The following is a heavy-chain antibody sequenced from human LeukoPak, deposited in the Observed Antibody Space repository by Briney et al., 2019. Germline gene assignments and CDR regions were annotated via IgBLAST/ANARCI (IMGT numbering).Heavy chain of an antibody. CDR3: AKEGCTSTSCASDY. CDR2: ISGSGGST. D-gene: IGHD2-8*01. V-gene: IGHV3-23*01. CDR1: GFTFSTYA. Sequence: GGSLRLSCAASGFTFSTYAVSWVRRAPGKGLEWVSAISGSGGSTYYADSVKGRFTISRDNSKNTLYLQMNSLRAEDTAVYYCAKEGCTSTSCASDYWGQGALVTVSS. J-gene: IGHJ4*02.